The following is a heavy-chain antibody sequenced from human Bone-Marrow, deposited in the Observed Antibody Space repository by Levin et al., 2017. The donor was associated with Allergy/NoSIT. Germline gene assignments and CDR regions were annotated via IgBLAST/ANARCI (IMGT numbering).Heavy chain of an antibody. CDR2: MNPNTGVT. V-gene: IGHV1-8*01. D-gene: IGHD6-13*01. CDR1: GYTFTSYD. CDR3: AITLATAYNY. J-gene: IGHJ4*02. Sequence: GASVKVSCKTSGYTFTSYDVNWLRLATGRGLEWMGYMNPNTGVTGFAQKFQDRVTLTRDTSKSTAYMELSSLTSDDTAVYYCAITLATAYNYWGQGTLVTVSS.